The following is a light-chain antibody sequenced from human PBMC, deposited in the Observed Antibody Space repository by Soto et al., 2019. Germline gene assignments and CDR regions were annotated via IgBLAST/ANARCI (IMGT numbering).Light chain of an antibody. CDR2: EVN. V-gene: IGLV2-8*01. Sequence: QSALTQPPSASGSPGQSVAISCTGTSSDVGGYNYVSWYQQHPGKAPKLMIYEVNKRPSGVPDRFSGSKSGNTASLTVSGLQAEDEADYYCSSYAHSSNVFGTGTKLTVL. J-gene: IGLJ1*01. CDR1: SSDVGGYNY. CDR3: SSYAHSSNV.